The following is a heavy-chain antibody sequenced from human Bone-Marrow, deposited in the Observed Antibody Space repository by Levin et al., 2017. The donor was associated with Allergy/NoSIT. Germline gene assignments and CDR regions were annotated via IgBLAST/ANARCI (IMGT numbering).Heavy chain of an antibody. J-gene: IGHJ4*01. Sequence: LSLTCAASGFTFGSYGMDWVRQAPGKGLEWVAVTWYDGSNTYYADSVKGRFTISRDNSKNTLYLQMNSLTAEDTAVYYCARETEEYYFDYWGHGTLVTVSS. CDR2: TWYDGSNT. D-gene: IGHD2/OR15-2a*01. CDR1: GFTFGSYG. CDR3: ARETEEYYFDY. V-gene: IGHV3-33*01.